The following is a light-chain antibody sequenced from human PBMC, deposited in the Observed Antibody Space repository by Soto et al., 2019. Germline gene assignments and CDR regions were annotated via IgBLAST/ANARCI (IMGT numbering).Light chain of an antibody. J-gene: IGKJ1*01. CDR1: QSVHSR. CDR3: QQYDDWPPWT. CDR2: GAS. V-gene: IGKV3-15*01. Sequence: EIVMTQSPAALSVSPGDAATLSCRASQSVHSRLAWYQQKPGQAPRLLIYGASTRASGIPARFRGSGSGTEFTLTISSLQSEDFAVYYCQQYDDWPPWTFGPGTKVDTK.